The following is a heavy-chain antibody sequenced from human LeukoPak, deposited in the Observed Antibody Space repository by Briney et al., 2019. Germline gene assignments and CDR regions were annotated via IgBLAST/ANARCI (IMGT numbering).Heavy chain of an antibody. CDR1: GFTFSSYA. CDR3: AKRKCSGGSCAHHY. CDR2: ISGSGGST. V-gene: IGHV3-23*01. D-gene: IGHD2-15*01. Sequence: GGSLRLSRAASGFTFSSYAMSWVRQAPGKGLEWVSAISGSGGSTYYADSVKGRFTISRDNSKNTLYLQMNSLRAEDTAVYYCAKRKCSGGSCAHHYWGQGTLVTVSS. J-gene: IGHJ4*02.